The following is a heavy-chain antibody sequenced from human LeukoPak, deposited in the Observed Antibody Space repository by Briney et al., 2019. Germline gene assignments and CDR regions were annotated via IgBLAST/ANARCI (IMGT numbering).Heavy chain of an antibody. D-gene: IGHD3-10*01. Sequence: PSETLSLTCTVSGGSISSYYWSWIRQPPGKGLEWIGYIFYSGSTNYNPSLRSRVTISVDTSKNQFSLKLSSVTAADTAVYYCAGGLLWFGELSPNFDYWGQGTLVTVSS. CDR1: GGSISSYY. J-gene: IGHJ4*02. CDR3: AGGLLWFGELSPNFDY. V-gene: IGHV4-59*08. CDR2: IFYSGST.